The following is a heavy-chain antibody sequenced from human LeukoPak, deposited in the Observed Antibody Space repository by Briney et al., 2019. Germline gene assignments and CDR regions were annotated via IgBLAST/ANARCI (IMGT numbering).Heavy chain of an antibody. V-gene: IGHV3-66*01. D-gene: IGHD2-2*01. J-gene: IGHJ6*02. CDR2: TYSGGST. CDR1: GFTVSSNY. CDR3: ARDCGSGCSSTSRGGQRYYYYYGMDV. Sequence: GGSLRLSCAASGFTVSSNYMSWVRQAPGKGLEWVSVTYSGGSTYYADSVKGRFTISRDNSRNTLYLQMNSLRAEDTAVYYCARDCGSGCSSTSRGGQRYYYYYGMDVWGQGTTVTVSS.